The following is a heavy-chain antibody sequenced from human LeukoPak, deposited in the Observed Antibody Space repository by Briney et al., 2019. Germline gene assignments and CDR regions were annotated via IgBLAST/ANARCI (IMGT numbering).Heavy chain of an antibody. CDR2: INHSGST. CDR3: ARGGRTAMVKLDY. CDR1: GESFSGYY. D-gene: IGHD5-18*01. J-gene: IGHJ4*02. V-gene: IGHV4-34*01. Sequence: SETLSLTCAVYGESFSGYYWSWIRQPPGKGLEWIGEINHSGSTNYNPSLKSRVTISVDTSKNQFSLKLSSVTAADTAVYYCARGGRTAMVKLDYWGQGTLVTVSS.